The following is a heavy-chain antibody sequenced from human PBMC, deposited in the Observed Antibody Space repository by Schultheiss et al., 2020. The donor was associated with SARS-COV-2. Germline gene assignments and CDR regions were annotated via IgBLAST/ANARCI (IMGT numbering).Heavy chain of an antibody. J-gene: IGHJ4*02. D-gene: IGHD2-2*01. CDR1: GGSISSGSYY. CDR3: ARLYCTRTTCYLDY. Sequence: SETLSLTCTVSGGSISSGSYYWSWIRQPAGKGLEWIGRIYTSGSTNYNPSLKSRVTISVDTSKNQFSLKLSSVTAADTAVYYCARLYCTRTTCYLDYWGQGTLVTVSS. CDR2: IYTSGST. V-gene: IGHV4-61*02.